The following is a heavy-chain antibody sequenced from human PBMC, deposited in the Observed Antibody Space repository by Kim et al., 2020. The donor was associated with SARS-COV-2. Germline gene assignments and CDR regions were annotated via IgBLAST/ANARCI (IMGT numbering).Heavy chain of an antibody. CDR3: ASDPIAVAGTDYVAFDI. V-gene: IGHV4-59*01. J-gene: IGHJ3*02. Sequence: LEILSLTCTVSGGSISSYYWSWIRQPQGKGLEWIGYIYYSGSTNYNCSLKSRVTISVDTSKNQFSLKLISVTVADTALYFCASDPIAVAGTDYVAFDI. CDR2: IYYSGST. D-gene: IGHD6-19*01. CDR1: GGSISSYY.